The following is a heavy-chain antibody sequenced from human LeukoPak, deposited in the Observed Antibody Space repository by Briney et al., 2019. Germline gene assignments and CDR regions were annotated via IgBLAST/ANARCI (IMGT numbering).Heavy chain of an antibody. CDR2: ISSSSSYI. Sequence: GGSLRLSCAASGFTFSSYSMNWVRQAPGKWLEWVSSISSSSSYIYYADSVKGRFTISRDNAKNSLYLQMNSLRAEDTAVYYCARGVQVVVITMNAFDIWGQGTMVTVSS. CDR3: ARGVQVVVITMNAFDI. V-gene: IGHV3-21*01. CDR1: GFTFSSYS. J-gene: IGHJ3*02. D-gene: IGHD3-22*01.